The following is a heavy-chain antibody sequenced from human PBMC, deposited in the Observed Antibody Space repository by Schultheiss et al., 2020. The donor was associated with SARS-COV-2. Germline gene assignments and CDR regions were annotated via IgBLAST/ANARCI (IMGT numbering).Heavy chain of an antibody. D-gene: IGHD2-8*02. CDR2: IYHSGST. CDR1: GGSFSGYY. J-gene: IGHJ5*02. V-gene: IGHV4-34*01. CDR3: ARAVLVVYPIWFDP. Sequence: SETLSLTCAVYGGSFSGYYWSWIRQPPGKGLEWIGSIYHSGSTNYNPSLKSRVTMSVDTSKNQFSLQLSSVTAADTAVYYCARAVLVVYPIWFDPWGQGTLVTVSS.